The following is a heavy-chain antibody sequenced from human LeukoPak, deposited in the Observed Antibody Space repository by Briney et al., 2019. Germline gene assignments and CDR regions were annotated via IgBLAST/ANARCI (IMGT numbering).Heavy chain of an antibody. D-gene: IGHD6-13*01. CDR3: ARHTAYSSSWYRNYYMDV. CDR2: IYPGDSDT. J-gene: IGHJ6*03. Sequence: GESLKISCKGSGYSFTSYWIGWVRQMPGKGLEWMGIIYPGDSDTRYSPSFQGQVTISADKSISTAYLQWSSLKASDTAMYYCARHTAYSSSWYRNYYMDVWGKGTTVTVSS. V-gene: IGHV5-51*01. CDR1: GYSFTSYW.